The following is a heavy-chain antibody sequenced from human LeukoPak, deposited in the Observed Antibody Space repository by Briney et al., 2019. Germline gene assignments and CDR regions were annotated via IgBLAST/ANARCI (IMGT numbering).Heavy chain of an antibody. Sequence: PGGSLRLSCAASGFTFSSYSMNWVRQAPGEGLEWVSSISSSSSYIYYADSVKGRFTISRDNAKNSLYLQMNSLRAEDTAVYYCARRIAAADDAFDIWGQGTMVTVSS. D-gene: IGHD6-13*01. CDR3: ARRIAAADDAFDI. CDR1: GFTFSSYS. J-gene: IGHJ3*02. V-gene: IGHV3-21*01. CDR2: ISSSSSYI.